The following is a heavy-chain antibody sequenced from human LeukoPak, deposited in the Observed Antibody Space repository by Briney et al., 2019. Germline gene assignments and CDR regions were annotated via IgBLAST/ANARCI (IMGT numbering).Heavy chain of an antibody. J-gene: IGHJ6*03. Sequence: GSSVKVSCKASGGTFSSYAISWVRQAPGQGLEWMGGIIPIFGTANYAQKFQGRVTITADESTSTAYMELSSLRSEDTAVYYCARDWYTGDPYYYYYYMDVWGKGTTVTVSS. CDR2: IIPIFGTA. CDR3: ARDWYTGDPYYYYYYMDV. D-gene: IGHD7-27*01. CDR1: GGTFSSYA. V-gene: IGHV1-69*01.